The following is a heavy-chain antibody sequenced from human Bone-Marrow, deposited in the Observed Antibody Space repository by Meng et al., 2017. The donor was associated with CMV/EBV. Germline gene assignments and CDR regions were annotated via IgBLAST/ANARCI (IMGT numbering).Heavy chain of an antibody. J-gene: IGHJ4*02. CDR1: GFTFSSFS. D-gene: IGHD6-13*01. CDR2: ISSSGSYI. V-gene: IGHV3-21*01. Sequence: GESLKISCAASGFTFSSFSMNWVRQAPGKGLEWVSSISSSGSYISYADSVKGRFTISRDNAKNSLYLQMNSLRAEDTAVYYCARHGPAAGYYFYYWGQGTLVTVSS. CDR3: ARHGPAAGYYFYY.